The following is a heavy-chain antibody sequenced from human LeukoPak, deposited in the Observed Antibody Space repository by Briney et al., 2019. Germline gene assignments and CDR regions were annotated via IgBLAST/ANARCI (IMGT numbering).Heavy chain of an antibody. D-gene: IGHD2-2*01. CDR2: IYTSGST. CDR3: ARETLQLLWSGYYYYMDV. J-gene: IGHJ6*03. CDR1: GGSISSYY. Sequence: PSETLSLTCTVSGGSISSYYWSWIRQPAGKGLEWIGRIYTSGSTNYNPSLKSRVTMSVDTSKNQFSLKLSSVTAADTAVYYCARETLQLLWSGYYYYMDVWGKGTTVTVSS. V-gene: IGHV4-4*07.